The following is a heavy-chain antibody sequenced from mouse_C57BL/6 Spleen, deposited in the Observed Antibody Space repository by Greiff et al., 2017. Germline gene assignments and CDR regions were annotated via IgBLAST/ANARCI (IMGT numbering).Heavy chain of an antibody. Sequence: QVQLQQPGAELVRPGTSVKLSCKASGYTFTSYWMHWVKQRPGQGLEWIGVIDPSDSYTNYNQKFKGKATLTVDTSSSTAYMQLSSLTSEDSAVYYCARTDSNHGDYWGQGTTLTVSS. D-gene: IGHD2-5*01. J-gene: IGHJ2*01. CDR1: GYTFTSYW. V-gene: IGHV1-59*01. CDR2: IDPSDSYT. CDR3: ARTDSNHGDY.